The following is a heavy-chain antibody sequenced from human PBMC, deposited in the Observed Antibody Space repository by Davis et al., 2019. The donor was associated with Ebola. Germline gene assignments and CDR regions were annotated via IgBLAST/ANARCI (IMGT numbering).Heavy chain of an antibody. CDR3: ARALHDEVLDY. CDR2: ISSSSSYI. CDR1: GFTFSSYS. V-gene: IGHV3-21*01. Sequence: GESPKTPCAAPGFTFSSYSMNWVRHAPGKRLERVSSISSSSSYIYYADSVKGRFTISRDNAKNSLYLQMDSLRPDDTAIYFCARALHDEVLDYWGQGTPVTVSS. D-gene: IGHD1-1*01. J-gene: IGHJ4*02.